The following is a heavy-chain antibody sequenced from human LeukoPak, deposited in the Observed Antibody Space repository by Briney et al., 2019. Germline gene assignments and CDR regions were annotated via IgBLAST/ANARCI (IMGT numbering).Heavy chain of an antibody. J-gene: IGHJ6*03. CDR1: GFTFSDYY. D-gene: IGHD3-3*01. CDR2: ISSSGSTI. CDR3: ARGGTTYYDFWSGYSDHYYYYMDV. V-gene: IGHV3-11*04. Sequence: PGGSLRLSCAGSGFTFSDYYMSWIRQAPGKGVEWVSYISSSGSTIYYADSVKGRFTISRDNAKNSLYLQMNSLRAEDTAVYYCARGGTTYYDFWSGYSDHYYYYMDVWGKGTTVTVSS.